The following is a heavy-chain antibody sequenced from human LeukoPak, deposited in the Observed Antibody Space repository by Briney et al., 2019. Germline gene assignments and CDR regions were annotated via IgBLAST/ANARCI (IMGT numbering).Heavy chain of an antibody. V-gene: IGHV3-11*01. D-gene: IGHD6-13*01. CDR2: ISSSGSTI. CDR3: AKSLSSSWPYYYYYYMDV. CDR1: GFTFSDYY. J-gene: IGHJ6*03. Sequence: GGSLRLSCAASGFTFSDYYMSWIRQAPGKGLEWVSYISSSGSTIYYADSVKGRFTISRDNAKNSLYLQMNSLRAEDTAVYYCAKSLSSSWPYYYYYYMDVWGKGTTVTVSS.